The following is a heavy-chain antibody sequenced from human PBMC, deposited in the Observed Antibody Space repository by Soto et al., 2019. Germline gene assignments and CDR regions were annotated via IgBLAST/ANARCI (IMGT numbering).Heavy chain of an antibody. CDR3: ARWHYDILTGYYSGENWFDP. CDR1: GGSISISSYY. Sequence: PSETLSLTCTVSGGSISISSYYWCWIRQPPGKGLEWIGSIYYSGSTYYNPSLKSRVTISVDTSKNQFSLKLSSVTAADTAVYYCARWHYDILTGYYSGENWFDPWGQGTLVTVSS. D-gene: IGHD3-9*01. V-gene: IGHV4-39*01. CDR2: IYYSGST. J-gene: IGHJ5*02.